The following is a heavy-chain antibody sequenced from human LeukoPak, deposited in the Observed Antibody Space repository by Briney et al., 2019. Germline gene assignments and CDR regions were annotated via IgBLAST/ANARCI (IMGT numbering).Heavy chain of an antibody. V-gene: IGHV1-69*01. D-gene: IGHD3-10*02. CDR1: GGTFSSYA. J-gene: IGHJ4*02. Sequence: SVKVSCKASGGTFSSYAISWVRQAPGQGLEWMGGIIPIFGTANYAQKFQGRVTITADESTSTAYMELSSLRSEGTAVYYCARVNVRGSGGSHHFDYWGQGTLVTVSS. CDR3: ARVNVRGSGGSHHFDY. CDR2: IIPIFGTA.